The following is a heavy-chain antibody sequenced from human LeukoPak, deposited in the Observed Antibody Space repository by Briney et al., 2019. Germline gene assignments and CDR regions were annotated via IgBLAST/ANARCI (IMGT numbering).Heavy chain of an antibody. Sequence: PSETLSLTCTVPGGSISSYYWSWIRQPPGKGLEWIGYIYYSGSTNYNPSLKSRVTISVDTSKNQFSLKLSSVTAADTAVYYCARVSGHCTNGVCYSWFDPWGQGTLVTVSS. CDR3: ARVSGHCTNGVCYSWFDP. V-gene: IGHV4-59*01. CDR2: IYYSGST. J-gene: IGHJ5*02. CDR1: GGSISSYY. D-gene: IGHD2-8*01.